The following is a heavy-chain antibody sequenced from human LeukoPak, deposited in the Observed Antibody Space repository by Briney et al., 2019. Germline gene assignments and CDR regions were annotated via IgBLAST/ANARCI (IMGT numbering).Heavy chain of an antibody. CDR3: ARASSYGYYDY. CDR2: ITKTSSYI. J-gene: IGHJ4*03. CDR1: GFTFSSYS. D-gene: IGHD4-11*01. Sequence: GGSLRLSCAASGFTFSSYSINWVRQAPGKGLEWVSSITKTSSYIYYADSVKGRFTISRDNAKSSLYLQMNSLRAEDAAVYYCARASSYGYYDYWGQGTLVTVSS. V-gene: IGHV3-21*01.